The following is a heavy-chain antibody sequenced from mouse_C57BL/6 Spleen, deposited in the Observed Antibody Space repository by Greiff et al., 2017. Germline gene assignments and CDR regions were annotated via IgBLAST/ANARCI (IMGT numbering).Heavy chain of an antibody. Sequence: QVQLKQSGAELVRPGASVTLSCKASGYTFTDYEMHWVKQTPVHGLEWIGAIDPETGGTAYNQKFKGKAILTADKSSSTAYMELRSLTSEDSAVYYCTRDTTVVEAMDYWGQGTSVTVSS. CDR2: IDPETGGT. J-gene: IGHJ4*01. CDR1: GYTFTDYE. CDR3: TRDTTVVEAMDY. D-gene: IGHD1-1*01. V-gene: IGHV1-15*01.